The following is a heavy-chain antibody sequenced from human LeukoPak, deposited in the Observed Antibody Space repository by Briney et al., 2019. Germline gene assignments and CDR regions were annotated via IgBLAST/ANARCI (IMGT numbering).Heavy chain of an antibody. V-gene: IGHV1-24*01. CDR1: GYTLTELS. CDR3: ATLGDLLWFGELSKGDY. Sequence: GASVKVSCKVSGYTLTELSMHWVRQAPGKGLEWMGGFDPEDGETIYAQKFQGRVTMTEDTSTDTAYMELSSLRSEDTAVYYCATLGDLLWFGELSKGDYWGQGTLVTVSS. J-gene: IGHJ4*02. D-gene: IGHD3-10*01. CDR2: FDPEDGET.